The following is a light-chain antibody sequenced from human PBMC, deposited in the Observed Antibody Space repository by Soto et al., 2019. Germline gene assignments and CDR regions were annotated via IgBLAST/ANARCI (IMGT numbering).Light chain of an antibody. CDR1: SSNIGSGT. CDR3: ASWDDSLTGLYV. J-gene: IGLJ1*01. Sequence: QSALTQPPSVSGTPGQRVTISCSGGSSNIGSGTVNWYQQLPGTAPKLLIYNNNQRPSGVPDRFSGSKSGTSGSLAISGLQSEDEADYYCASWDDSLTGLYVFGTGTKGTVL. V-gene: IGLV1-44*01. CDR2: NNN.